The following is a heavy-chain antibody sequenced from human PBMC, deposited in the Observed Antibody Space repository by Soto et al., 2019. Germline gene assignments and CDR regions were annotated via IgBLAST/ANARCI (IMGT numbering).Heavy chain of an antibody. D-gene: IGHD3-16*02. CDR1: GFTFSNFA. Sequence: EVQLLESGGGLVQPGGSLRLSCPASGFTFSNFAMFWVRQAPGKGLEWVSAISRTGGAAHYADSVNGRFTISRDNSKNELFMQMDSLRAEDTAVYYVAKAYDYIWGSYPREVDYWGQGTLVTVSS. CDR2: ISRTGGAA. CDR3: AKAYDYIWGSYPREVDY. V-gene: IGHV3-23*01. J-gene: IGHJ4*02.